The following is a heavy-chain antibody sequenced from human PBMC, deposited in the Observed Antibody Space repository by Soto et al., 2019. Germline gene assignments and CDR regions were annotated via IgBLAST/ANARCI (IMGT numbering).Heavy chain of an antibody. V-gene: IGHV1-3*01. Sequence: ASVKVSCKASGYTFTSYAMHWVRQAPGQRLEWMGWINPVNGNTNYAQKFQGRVTITTDESTSTAYMELSSLRSEDTAVYYCARGPYSSSWYHNNWFDPWGQGTLVTVSS. J-gene: IGHJ5*02. D-gene: IGHD6-13*01. CDR2: INPVNGNT. CDR3: ARGPYSSSWYHNNWFDP. CDR1: GYTFTSYA.